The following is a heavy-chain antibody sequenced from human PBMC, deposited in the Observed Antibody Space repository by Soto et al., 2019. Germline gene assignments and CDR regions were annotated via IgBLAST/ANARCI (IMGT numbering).Heavy chain of an antibody. CDR1: GFTFSSYA. V-gene: IGHV3-23*01. D-gene: IGHD2-15*01. J-gene: IGHJ4*02. CDR3: AKTRRPIVVVVAATFDY. Sequence: GGSLRLSCAASGFTFSSYAMSWVRQAPGKGLEWVSAISGSGGSTYYADSVKGRFTISRDNSKNTLYLQMNSLRAEDRAVYYCAKTRRPIVVVVAATFDYWGQGTLVTVSS. CDR2: ISGSGGST.